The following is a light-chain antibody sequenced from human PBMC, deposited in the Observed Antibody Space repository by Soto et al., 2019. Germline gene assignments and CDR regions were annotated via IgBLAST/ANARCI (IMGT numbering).Light chain of an antibody. V-gene: IGLV2-14*01. CDR1: SSDVGGYNY. CDR3: SSYTSSSTPLYV. J-gene: IGLJ1*01. Sequence: ALTQPASVSGSPGQSITISCTGTSSDVGGYNYVSWYQQHPGKAPKLMIYDVSNRPSGVSNRFSGSKSGSTASLTISGLQSEDEADYYCSSYTSSSTPLYVFGAGTKVTVL. CDR2: DVS.